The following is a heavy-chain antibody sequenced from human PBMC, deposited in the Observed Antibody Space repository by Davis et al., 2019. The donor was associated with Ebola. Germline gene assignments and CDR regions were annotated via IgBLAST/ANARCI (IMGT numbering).Heavy chain of an antibody. CDR2: ISSSSTDT. CDR3: ARGGYRYGFADWYFDL. V-gene: IGHV3-11*06. CDR1: GFTFSDYY. J-gene: IGHJ2*01. D-gene: IGHD5-18*01. Sequence: PGGSLRLSCAASGFTFSDYYMSCIRQAPGKGLEWISYISSSSTDTNYADSVKGRFTISRDNAKNSLYLQMNSLRAEDTAIYYCARGGYRYGFADWYFDLWGRGTLVTVSS.